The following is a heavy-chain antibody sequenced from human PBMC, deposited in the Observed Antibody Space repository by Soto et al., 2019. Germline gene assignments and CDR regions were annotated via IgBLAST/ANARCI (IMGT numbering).Heavy chain of an antibody. D-gene: IGHD6-19*01. J-gene: IGHJ4*02. CDR3: ARDYVLAVAGTYEYYFDY. V-gene: IGHV3-48*02. Sequence: GGSLRLSCAASGFTFSSYSMNWVRQAPGKGLEWVSYISSSSNTIYYADSVKGRFTISRDNAKNSLYLQMNSLRDEDTAVYYCARDYVLAVAGTYEYYFDYWGQGTLVTVSS. CDR1: GFTFSSYS. CDR2: ISSSSNTI.